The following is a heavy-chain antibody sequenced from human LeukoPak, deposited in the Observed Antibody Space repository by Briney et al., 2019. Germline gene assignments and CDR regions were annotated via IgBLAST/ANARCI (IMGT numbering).Heavy chain of an antibody. V-gene: IGHV3-9*01. CDR1: GFTFDDYS. J-gene: IGHJ5*02. Sequence: GRSLRLSCAASGFTFDDYSMHWVRQAPGKGLEWVSGLSWNSGNIGYADSVRGRFTISRDNAKSSLYLQMNSLSVEDTGVYYCARNSYGSGSHDHWGQGTLVTVSS. CDR3: ARNSYGSGSHDH. D-gene: IGHD3-10*01. CDR2: LSWNSGNI.